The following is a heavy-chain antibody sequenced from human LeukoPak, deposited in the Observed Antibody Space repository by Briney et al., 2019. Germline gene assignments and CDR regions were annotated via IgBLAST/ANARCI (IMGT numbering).Heavy chain of an antibody. CDR1: GFTVSSNY. Sequence: GGSLRLSCAASGFTVSSNYMSWVRQAPGKGLEWVSVIYSGGSTYYADSVKDRFTISRDNSKNTLYIQMNSLRAEDTAVYYCARVVVGSGSPDYWGQGTLVTVSS. D-gene: IGHD3-10*01. CDR2: IYSGGST. CDR3: ARVVVGSGSPDY. J-gene: IGHJ4*02. V-gene: IGHV3-66*01.